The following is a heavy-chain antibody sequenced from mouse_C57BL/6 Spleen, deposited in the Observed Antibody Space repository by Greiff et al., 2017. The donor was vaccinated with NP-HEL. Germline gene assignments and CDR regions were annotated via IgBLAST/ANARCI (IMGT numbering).Heavy chain of an antibody. CDR1: GYTFTSYW. Sequence: QVQLQQPGPELVKPGASVKLSCKASGYTFTSYWMHWVKQRPGQGLEWIGNINPSNGGTNYNEKFKSKATLTVDKSSSTAYMQLSSLTSEDSAVYYCARLGETGTEIDYWGQGTTLTVSS. CDR3: ARLGETGTEIDY. V-gene: IGHV1-53*01. J-gene: IGHJ2*01. D-gene: IGHD4-1*01. CDR2: INPSNGGT.